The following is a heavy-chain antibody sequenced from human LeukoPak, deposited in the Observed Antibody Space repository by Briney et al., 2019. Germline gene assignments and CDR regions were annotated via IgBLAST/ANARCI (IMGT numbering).Heavy chain of an antibody. Sequence: GGSLRLSCVASGFTFADHAMHWVRLAPGQGLEWVTGINWNNDGIVYAASVKGRFTVSRDNAKNTLYLQMNGLRPEDTAFYYCARDDYNTLGYNFHHWGQGTLVTVSS. CDR2: INWNNDGI. CDR1: GFTFADHA. J-gene: IGHJ1*01. CDR3: ARDDYNTLGYNFHH. V-gene: IGHV3-9*01. D-gene: IGHD1-1*01.